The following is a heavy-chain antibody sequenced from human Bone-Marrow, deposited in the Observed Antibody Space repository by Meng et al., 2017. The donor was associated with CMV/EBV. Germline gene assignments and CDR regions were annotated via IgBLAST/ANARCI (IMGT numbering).Heavy chain of an antibody. V-gene: IGHV3-21*01. CDR3: AKGPIVVVTYFDY. CDR1: GFTFSSYS. CDR2: ISSSSSYI. J-gene: IGHJ4*02. Sequence: GGSLRLSCAASGFTFSSYSMNWVRQAPGKGLEWVSSISSSSSYIYYADSVKGRFTISRDNSKNTLYLQMNSLRAEDTAVYYCAKGPIVVVTYFDYWGQGTLVTVSS. D-gene: IGHD2-2*01.